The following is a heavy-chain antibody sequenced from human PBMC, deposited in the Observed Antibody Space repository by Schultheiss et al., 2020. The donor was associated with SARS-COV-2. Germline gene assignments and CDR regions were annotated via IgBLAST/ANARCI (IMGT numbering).Heavy chain of an antibody. CDR1: GGSVSSGSYY. J-gene: IGHJ5*02. Sequence: SETLSLTCTVSGGSVSSGSYYWSWIRQPPGKGLEWIGEIYHSGSTNYNPSLKSRVTISVDKSKNQFSLKLSSVTAADTAVYYCARMVVVAATLGWFDPWGQGTLVTVSS. V-gene: IGHV4-61*01. CDR2: IYHSGST. CDR3: ARMVVVAATLGWFDP. D-gene: IGHD2-15*01.